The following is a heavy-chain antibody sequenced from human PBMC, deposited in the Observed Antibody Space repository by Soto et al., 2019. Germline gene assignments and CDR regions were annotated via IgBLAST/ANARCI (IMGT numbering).Heavy chain of an antibody. CDR2: IRSKANSYAT. CDR1: GFTFSGSA. J-gene: IGHJ4*02. CDR3: TRRDSSSST. V-gene: IGHV3-73*02. Sequence: EVQLVESGGGLVQPGGSLKLSCAASGFTFSGSAMHWVRQASGKGLEWVGRIRSKANSYATAYAASVKGRFTISRDDSMNTAYLQMNSLKTEDTAVYYCTRRDSSSSTWGQGTLVTVSS. D-gene: IGHD6-6*01.